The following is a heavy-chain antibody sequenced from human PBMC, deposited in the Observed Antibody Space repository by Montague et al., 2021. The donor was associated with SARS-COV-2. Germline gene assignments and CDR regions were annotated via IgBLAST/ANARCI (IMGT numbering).Heavy chain of an antibody. V-gene: IGHV4-38-2*02. CDR2: IYHSGST. D-gene: IGHD1-26*01. CDR3: WGGVGAPYYYYGMDV. J-gene: IGHJ6*02. CDR1: GYSISSGCY. Sequence: SETLSLTCTVSGYSISSGCYWGWIRQPPGKGLEWIGSIYHSGSTYYNPSLKSRVTISVDTSKNQFSLKLSSVTAADTAVYYSWGGVGAPYYYYGMDVWGQGTTVTVSS.